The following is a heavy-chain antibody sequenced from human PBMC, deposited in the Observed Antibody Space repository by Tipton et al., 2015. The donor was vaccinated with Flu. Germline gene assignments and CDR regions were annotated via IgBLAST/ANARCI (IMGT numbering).Heavy chain of an antibody. CDR2: IYNSGNT. CDR3: ARHQYSTSLDY. Sequence: TLSLTCTVSGASISNITSYWGWVRQPPGKGLEWIGSIYNSGNTYHNPSLKSRVTISVDASKNQFSLKLSSVTAADTAIYYCARHQYSTSLDYWGQGTLVTVSS. CDR1: GASISNITSY. V-gene: IGHV4-39*01. J-gene: IGHJ4*02. D-gene: IGHD6-6*01.